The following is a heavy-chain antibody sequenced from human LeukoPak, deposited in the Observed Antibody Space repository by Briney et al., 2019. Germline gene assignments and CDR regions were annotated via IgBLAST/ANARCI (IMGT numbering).Heavy chain of an antibody. V-gene: IGHV3-53*01. Sequence: PGGSLRLSCAASGFTVSSNYMSWVRQAPGKGLEWVSVIYSGGSTCYADSVKGRFTISRDNSKNTLYLQMNSLRAEDTAAYYCARDSGDLPLWYWGQGTLVTVSS. D-gene: IGHD1-26*01. J-gene: IGHJ4*02. CDR1: GFTVSSNY. CDR2: IYSGGST. CDR3: ARDSGDLPLWY.